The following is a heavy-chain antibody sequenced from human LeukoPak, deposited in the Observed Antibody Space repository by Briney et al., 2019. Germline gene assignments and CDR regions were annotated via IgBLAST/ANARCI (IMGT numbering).Heavy chain of an antibody. CDR2: IYYSGST. Sequence: SETLSLTCTVSGGPISSGGYYWSWIRQHPGKGLEWIGYIYYSGSTYYNPSLKSRVTISVDTSKNQFSLKLSSVTAADTAVYYCARDVEGAFDIWGQGTMVTVSS. CDR3: ARDVEGAFDI. D-gene: IGHD1-1*01. J-gene: IGHJ3*02. V-gene: IGHV4-31*03. CDR1: GGPISSGGYY.